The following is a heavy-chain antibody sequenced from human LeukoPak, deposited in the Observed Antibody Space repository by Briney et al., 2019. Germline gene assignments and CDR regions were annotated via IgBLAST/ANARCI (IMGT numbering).Heavy chain of an antibody. J-gene: IGHJ5*02. CDR2: ISSSGSTI. Sequence: LSLTCTVSGGSISSYYWSWIRQAPGKGLEWVSYISSSGSTIYYADSVKGRFTISRDNAKNSLYLQMNSLRAEDTAVYYCARGPPGRYCSSTSCNPDWFDPWGQGTLVTVSS. CDR1: GGSISSYY. CDR3: ARGPPGRYCSSTSCNPDWFDP. V-gene: IGHV3-11*04. D-gene: IGHD2-2*01.